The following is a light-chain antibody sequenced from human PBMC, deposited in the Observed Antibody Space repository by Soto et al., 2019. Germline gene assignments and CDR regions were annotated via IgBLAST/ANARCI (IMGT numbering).Light chain of an antibody. J-gene: IGLJ1*01. Sequence: QSALTQPASVSASPGESIIISCTGTISVVGGQNWVSWYQQYPGKAPKLMIYDVNNRPSGVSNRFSGSKSGNTASLTISGLEADEEADYFCCSYATGSVYVFGTGTKLTVL. CDR3: CSYATGSVYV. V-gene: IGLV2-14*01. CDR1: ISVVGGQNW. CDR2: DVN.